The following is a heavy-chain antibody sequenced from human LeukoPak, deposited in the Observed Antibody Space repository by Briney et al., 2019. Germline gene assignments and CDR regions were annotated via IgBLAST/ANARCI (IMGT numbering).Heavy chain of an antibody. CDR1: GYTLTGYH. J-gene: IGHJ4*02. Sequence: ASVKVSCKASGYTLTGYHVQWVRQAPGQGLEWVGWINPMNGDTNYAQKFQGRVTMTRDTSINTAYMELRSLISDDTAVYYCARGVAAYTHYADSSGYDWGQGTLVLVSS. CDR2: INPMNGDT. D-gene: IGHD3-22*01. CDR3: ARGVAAYTHYADSSGYD. V-gene: IGHV1-2*02.